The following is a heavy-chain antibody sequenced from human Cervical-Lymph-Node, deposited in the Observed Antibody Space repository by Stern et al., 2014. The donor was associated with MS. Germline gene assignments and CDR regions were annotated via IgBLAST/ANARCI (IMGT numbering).Heavy chain of an antibody. CDR1: GFSFHTYT. V-gene: IGHV3-21*06. CDR3: ARVLGGYNQGRSFDY. CDR2: ISSTISYM. Sequence: EVQLVESGGGLVKPGGSLRISCAASGFSFHTYTMNWVRQAPGKGLEWVSSISSTISYMFYADAVKGRLTISRDNARNSLYLQMNSLIAEDTAVYYCARVLGGYNQGRSFDYWGQGTLVTVSA. J-gene: IGHJ4*02. D-gene: IGHD5-18*01.